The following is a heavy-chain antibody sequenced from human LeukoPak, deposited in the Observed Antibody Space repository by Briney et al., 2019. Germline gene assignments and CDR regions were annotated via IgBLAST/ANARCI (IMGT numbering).Heavy chain of an antibody. D-gene: IGHD3-22*01. CDR1: SGSISTYY. Sequence: SETLSLTCTVSSGSISTYYWSWIRQPPGKGLEWIGYIYYSGTTNYNPSLKSRVTISVDTSKNQFSLKLSSVTAADTAVYYCARITTARDPFDYWGQGTLVTVSS. V-gene: IGHV4-59*12. J-gene: IGHJ4*02. CDR3: ARITTARDPFDY. CDR2: IYYSGTT.